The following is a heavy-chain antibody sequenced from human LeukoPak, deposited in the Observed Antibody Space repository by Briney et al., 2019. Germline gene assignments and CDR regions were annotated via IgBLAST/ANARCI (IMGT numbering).Heavy chain of an antibody. J-gene: IGHJ4*02. D-gene: IGHD1-26*01. V-gene: IGHV3-74*01. CDR3: GRALYRGFDY. CDR2: ISSDGSST. CDR1: GFTATTNY. Sequence: PGGSLRLSCAGSGFTATTNYMSWVRQAPGKGLVWVSRISSDGSSTSYADSVRGRFTISRDNAKNTLYLQMNSLRAEDTAVYYCGRALYRGFDYWGQGTLVTVSS.